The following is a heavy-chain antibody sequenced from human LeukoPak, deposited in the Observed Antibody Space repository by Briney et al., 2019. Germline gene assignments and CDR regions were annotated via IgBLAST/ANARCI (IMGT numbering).Heavy chain of an antibody. J-gene: IGHJ1*01. CDR3: ATVSYYYDSSGYQGYFQH. CDR1: EYTLTELS. CDR2: FDPEVGET. D-gene: IGHD3-22*01. V-gene: IGHV1-24*01. Sequence: ASVKVSCKVSEYTLTELSMHWVRQAPGKGLEWMGGFDPEVGETIYAQKFQGRVTMTEDTSTDTAYMELSSLRSEDTAMYYCATVSYYYDSSGYQGYFQHWGQGTLVTVSS.